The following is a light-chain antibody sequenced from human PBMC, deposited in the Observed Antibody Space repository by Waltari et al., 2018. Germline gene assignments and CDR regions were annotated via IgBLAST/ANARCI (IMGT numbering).Light chain of an antibody. CDR2: DNN. Sequence: QSVLTQPPSVSAAAGQKVTISCSGSGSNIGNNFVSWYQQLPGTAPKLLIFDNNKRPPGIPDRCSGSKSGSSATLGIAGLQTGDEAEYYCGTWDSDLSGVFGAGTRLTVL. CDR1: GSNIGNNF. V-gene: IGLV1-51*01. J-gene: IGLJ3*02. CDR3: GTWDSDLSGV.